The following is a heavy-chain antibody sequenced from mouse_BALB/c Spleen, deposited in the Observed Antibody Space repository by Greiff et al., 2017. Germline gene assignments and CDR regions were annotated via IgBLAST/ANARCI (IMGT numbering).Heavy chain of an antibody. CDR3: ASIYDGYYVRFAY. CDR1: GFNIKDTY. D-gene: IGHD2-3*01. J-gene: IGHJ3*01. V-gene: IGHV14-3*02. Sequence: EVQLQESGAELVKPGASVKLSCTASGFNIKDTYMHWVKQRPEQGLEWIGRIDPANGNTKYDPKFQGKATITADTSSNTAYLQLSSLTSEDTAVYYCASIYDGYYVRFAYWGQGTLVTVSA. CDR2: IDPANGNT.